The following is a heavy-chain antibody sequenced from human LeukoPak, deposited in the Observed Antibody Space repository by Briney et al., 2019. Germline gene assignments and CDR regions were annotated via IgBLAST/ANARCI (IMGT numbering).Heavy chain of an antibody. J-gene: IGHJ4*02. V-gene: IGHV4-34*01. CDR1: GGSFSGYY. Sequence: SETLSLTCAVYGGSFSGYYWSWIRQPPGKGLEWIGEINHSGSTNYNPSLKSRVTISVDTSKNQFFLKLSSVTVADTAVYYCARGPSSGWYPPAFDYWGQGTLVTVSS. CDR3: ARGPSSGWYPPAFDY. CDR2: INHSGST. D-gene: IGHD6-19*01.